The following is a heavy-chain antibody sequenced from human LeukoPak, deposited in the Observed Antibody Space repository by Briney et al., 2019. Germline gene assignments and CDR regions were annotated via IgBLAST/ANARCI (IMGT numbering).Heavy chain of an antibody. CDR1: GFTFSSYE. V-gene: IGHV3-48*03. CDR2: ISSSGSTI. J-gene: IGHJ6*03. Sequence: GGSLRLSCAASGFTFSSYEMNWVRQAPGKGLEWVSYISSSGSTIYYADSVKGRFTISRDNAKNSLYLQMNSLRAEDAAVYYCARDLRSYSSGWYDYYYNYMDVWGRGTTVTVSS. CDR3: ARDLRSYSSGWYDYYYNYMDV. D-gene: IGHD6-19*01.